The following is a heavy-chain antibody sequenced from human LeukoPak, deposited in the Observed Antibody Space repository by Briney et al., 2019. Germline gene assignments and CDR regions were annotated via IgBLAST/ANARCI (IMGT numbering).Heavy chain of an antibody. J-gene: IGHJ4*02. CDR2: ISGSGGRT. V-gene: IGHV3-23*01. D-gene: IGHD3-22*01. Sequence: GGSLRLSCAASGFTFSTYGMSWVRQAPGKGLDWVSAISGSGGRTNYADSVAGRFTISRDNSKNSLYLQMNSLRAEDTAVYYCARHYFDTSGSPQGYWGQGTLVTVSS. CDR1: GFTFSTYG. CDR3: ARHYFDTSGSPQGY.